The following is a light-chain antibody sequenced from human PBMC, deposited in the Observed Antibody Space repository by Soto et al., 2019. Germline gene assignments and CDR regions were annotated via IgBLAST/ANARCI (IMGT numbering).Light chain of an antibody. Sequence: EIVLTQSPRTMSLSPGERATLSCRASQNIGNFLAWYQHKPGQAPRLLIYDASKRATGIPARFSGSGSGTDFTLTISSLEPADFAVYYCQQRTTWTPLFAFGPGTRVDIK. V-gene: IGKV3-11*01. J-gene: IGKJ3*01. CDR2: DAS. CDR3: QQRTTWTPLFA. CDR1: QNIGNF.